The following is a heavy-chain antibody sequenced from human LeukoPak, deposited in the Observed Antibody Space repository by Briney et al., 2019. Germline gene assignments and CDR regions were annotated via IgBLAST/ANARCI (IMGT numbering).Heavy chain of an antibody. V-gene: IGHV3-23*01. CDR3: AKVLYGAHDAFDL. J-gene: IGHJ3*01. Sequence: GGSLRLSCAASGFMFSNYAMSWVRQAQGRLECVTIIGGSGDNTFYADSVKGRFTISRDNSKNTLYLQMNNLEIEDTALYYCAKVLYGAHDAFDLWGQGTVVPVSS. D-gene: IGHD4-17*01. CDR1: GFMFSNYA. CDR2: IGGSGDNT.